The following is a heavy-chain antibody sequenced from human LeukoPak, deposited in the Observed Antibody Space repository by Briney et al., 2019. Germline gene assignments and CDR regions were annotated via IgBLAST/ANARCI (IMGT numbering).Heavy chain of an antibody. Sequence: PSQTLSLTCTVSGGSISSGGYYWSWIRQPPGKGLEWIGSIFYSGTTHYNPSLKSRVTISVDTSKNQFSLKLSSVTAADTAVYYCAREAVTMVRGDPFDYWGQGTLVTVSS. V-gene: IGHV4-30-2*03. D-gene: IGHD3-10*01. CDR3: AREAVTMVRGDPFDY. CDR2: IFYSGTT. J-gene: IGHJ4*02. CDR1: GGSISSGGYY.